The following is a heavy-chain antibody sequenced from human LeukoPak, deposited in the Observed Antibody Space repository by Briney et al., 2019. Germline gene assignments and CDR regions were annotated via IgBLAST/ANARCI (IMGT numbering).Heavy chain of an antibody. D-gene: IGHD3-3*01. V-gene: IGHV3-21*01. CDR2: ISSSSSYI. J-gene: IGHJ6*03. CDR1: GFTFSSYS. Sequence: PGGSLRLSCAASGFTFSSYSMNWVHQAPGKGLEWVSSISSSSSYIYYADSVKGRFTISRDDSKNTLSLPLNGLRAEDAAVYYCARDSFLEVLQFLAWLEYYIMDVWDKGTTVTL. CDR3: ARDSFLEVLQFLAWLEYYIMDV.